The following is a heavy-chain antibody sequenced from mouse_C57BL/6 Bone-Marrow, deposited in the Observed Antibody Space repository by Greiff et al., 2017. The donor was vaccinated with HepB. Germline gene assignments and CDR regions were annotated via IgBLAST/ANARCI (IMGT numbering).Heavy chain of an antibody. D-gene: IGHD2-5*01. J-gene: IGHJ3*01. CDR2: IHPNSGGT. CDR1: GYTFTSYW. Sequence: QVQLQQPGAELVKPGASVKLSCKASGYTFTSYWMHWVKQRPGQGLEWIGMIHPNSGGTNYNEKFKSKATLTVDKSSSTAYMQLSSLTSEDSAVYYCARTYYSNYWFAYWGQGTLVTVSA. CDR3: ARTYYSNYWFAY. V-gene: IGHV1-64*01.